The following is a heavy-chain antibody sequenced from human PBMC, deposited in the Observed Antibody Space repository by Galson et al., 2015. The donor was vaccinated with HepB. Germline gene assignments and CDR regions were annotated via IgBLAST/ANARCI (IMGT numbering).Heavy chain of an antibody. CDR2: ISYDGSNK. Sequence: SLRLSCAASGFNFSSYGMHWVRQAPGKGLEWVEGISYDGSNKYYADSVKGRFTNSRDNSKNTLYLQMNSLRVEDTAVYYRARVRRRREDCSGGSCYSAPFDYWGQGTLVTVSS. J-gene: IGHJ4*02. CDR1: GFNFSSYG. D-gene: IGHD2-15*01. V-gene: IGHV3-30-3*01. CDR3: ARVRRRREDCSGGSCYSAPFDY.